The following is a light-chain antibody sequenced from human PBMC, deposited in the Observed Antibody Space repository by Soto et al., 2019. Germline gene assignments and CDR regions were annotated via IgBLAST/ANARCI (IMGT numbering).Light chain of an antibody. CDR3: CSYAGSYTWV. CDR2: DVT. V-gene: IGLV2-11*01. CDR1: SSDVGDYHY. Sequence: ALTQPRSVSGSPGQSVTISCTGTSSDVGDYHYVSWYQHHPGKAPKLMIYDVTKRPSGVPYRFSGSKSGNTASLTISGLQAADEADYYCCSYAGSYTWVFGGGTKLTVL. J-gene: IGLJ3*02.